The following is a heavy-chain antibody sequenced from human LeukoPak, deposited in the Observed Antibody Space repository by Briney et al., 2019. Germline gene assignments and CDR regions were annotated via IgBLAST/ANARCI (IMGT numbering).Heavy chain of an antibody. CDR1: GFTFSSYS. D-gene: IGHD6-6*01. CDR3: AREPYSSSIFDY. J-gene: IGHJ4*02. V-gene: IGHV3-21*01. Sequence: PGGSLRLSCAASGFTFSSYSMNWVRQAPGKGLEWVSSISSSSSYIYYADSVKGRFTISRDNAKNSLYLQMNSQRAEDTAVYYCAREPYSSSIFDYWGQGTLVTVSS. CDR2: ISSSSSYI.